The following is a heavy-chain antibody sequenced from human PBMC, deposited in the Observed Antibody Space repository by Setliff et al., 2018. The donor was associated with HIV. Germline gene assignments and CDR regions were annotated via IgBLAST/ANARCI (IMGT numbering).Heavy chain of an antibody. V-gene: IGHV4-59*11. D-gene: IGHD3-10*01. CDR3: ARGRGRSSTPYYFDY. CDR1: NDSINYQY. CDR2: IYYSGNT. J-gene: IGHJ4*02. Sequence: SETLSLTCTVSNDSINYQYWAWIRQPPGKGLEWIGSIYYSGNTNYNPSLKSRVTISIDTSKSQFSLKLTSVSAADTAMYYCARGRGRSSTPYYFDYWGQGTLVTVSS.